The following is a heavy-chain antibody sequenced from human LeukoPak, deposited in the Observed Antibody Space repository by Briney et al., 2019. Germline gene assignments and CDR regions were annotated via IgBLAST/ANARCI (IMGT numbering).Heavy chain of an antibody. D-gene: IGHD3-10*01. CDR2: ISSSSSTI. V-gene: IGHV3-48*01. CDR1: GFTFGDYA. CDR3: ARDTLLWFGELLGPSYYYYYMDV. J-gene: IGHJ6*03. Sequence: GGSLRLSCTASGFTFGDYAMNWVRQAPGKGLEWVSYISSSSSTIYYADSVKGRFTISRDNAKNSLYLQMNSLRAEDTAVYYCARDTLLWFGELLGPSYYYYYMDVWGKGTTVTVSS.